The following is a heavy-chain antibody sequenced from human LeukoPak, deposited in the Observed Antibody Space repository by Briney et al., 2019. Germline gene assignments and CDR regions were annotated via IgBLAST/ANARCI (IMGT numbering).Heavy chain of an antibody. CDR2: IYYSGST. D-gene: IGHD3-22*01. CDR1: GGSISSSSYY. V-gene: IGHV4-39*07. CDR3: ARVAAYYDSSGYWTGVYYFDY. J-gene: IGHJ4*02. Sequence: SETLSLTCTVSGGSISSSSYYWGWIRQPPGKGLEWIGSIYYSGSTYYNPSLKSRVTISVDTSKNQFSLKLSSVTAADTAVYYCARVAAYYDSSGYWTGVYYFDYWGQGTLVTVSS.